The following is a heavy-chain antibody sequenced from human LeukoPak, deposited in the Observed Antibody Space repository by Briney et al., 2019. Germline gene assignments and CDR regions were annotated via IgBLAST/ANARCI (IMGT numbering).Heavy chain of an antibody. CDR3: ARSYYDVLTGYGEVDF. Sequence: GGSLRLSCAASGFTFSSYGMHWVRQAPGKGLEWVAVISYDGSNKYYADSVKGLFTISRDNSKNTLYLQMNSLRAEDTAIYYCARSYYDVLTGYGEVDFWGQGTLVTVSS. CDR2: ISYDGSNK. J-gene: IGHJ4*02. CDR1: GFTFSSYG. D-gene: IGHD3-9*01. V-gene: IGHV3-30*03.